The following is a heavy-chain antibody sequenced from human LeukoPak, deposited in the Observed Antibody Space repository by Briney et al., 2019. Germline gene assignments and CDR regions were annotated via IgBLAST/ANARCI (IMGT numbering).Heavy chain of an antibody. Sequence: PGGSLRLSCAASGFTFSSYAMSWVRQAPGKGLEWVSAISGSGGSTYYADSVKGRFTISRDNSKNTLYLQMNSLRAEDTAVCYCAKDQWEPWYFDLWGRGTLVTVSS. CDR2: ISGSGGST. CDR1: GFTFSSYA. J-gene: IGHJ2*01. CDR3: AKDQWEPWYFDL. V-gene: IGHV3-23*01. D-gene: IGHD1-26*01.